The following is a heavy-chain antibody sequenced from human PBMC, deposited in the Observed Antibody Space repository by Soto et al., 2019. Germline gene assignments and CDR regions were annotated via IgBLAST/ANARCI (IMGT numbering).Heavy chain of an antibody. V-gene: IGHV2-5*02. CDR3: AHRTYYTSGRQFAY. CDR1: GFSLSTSGMG. J-gene: IGHJ4*02. Sequence: QITLKESGPTLVKPTQTLTLTCTFSGFSLSTSGMGVGWIRQPPGKALECLAVIYWDDEKLYNPSLKSSLTVPKDTSENQVVLTMTNTDPVDTATYYCAHRTYYTSGRQFAYWGQGTLVTVSS. CDR2: IYWDDEK. D-gene: IGHD3-10*01.